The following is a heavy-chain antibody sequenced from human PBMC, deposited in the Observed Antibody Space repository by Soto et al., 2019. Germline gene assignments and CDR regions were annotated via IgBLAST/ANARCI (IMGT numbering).Heavy chain of an antibody. CDR2: INLSGST. J-gene: IGHJ4*02. CDR1: GGSFSGYY. CDR3: ARGGGYYYGSGSYMNY. D-gene: IGHD3-10*01. Sequence: QVQLQQWGAGLLKPSETLSLTCAVYGGSFSGYYWSWIRQPPAKGLEWIGEINLSGSTNYHPSLNSRVTISVDPSKNQCSLMLGSVTAADTAVYYCARGGGYYYGSGSYMNYCGQGTLVTVSS. V-gene: IGHV4-34*01.